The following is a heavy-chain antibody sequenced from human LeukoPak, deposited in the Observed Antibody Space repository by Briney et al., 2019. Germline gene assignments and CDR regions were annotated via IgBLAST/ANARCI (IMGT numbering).Heavy chain of an antibody. D-gene: IGHD3-10*01. Sequence: GSLRLSCAASGFTVSSNYMSGVRQAPGKGLEWVSVIYSGGSTYYADSVKGRFTISRDNSKNMLYLQMNSLRAEDTAVYYCARDRVTMVRGVIITPDAFDIWGQGTMVTVSS. J-gene: IGHJ3*02. CDR2: IYSGGST. CDR3: ARDRVTMVRGVIITPDAFDI. V-gene: IGHV3-66*01. CDR1: GFTVSSNY.